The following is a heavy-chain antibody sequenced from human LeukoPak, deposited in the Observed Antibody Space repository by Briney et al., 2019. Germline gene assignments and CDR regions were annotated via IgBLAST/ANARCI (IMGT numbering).Heavy chain of an antibody. CDR3: ARDVVTAIGYFDY. J-gene: IGHJ4*02. V-gene: IGHV4-39*07. CDR2: IYYSGST. Sequence: WVRQPPGKGLEWIGSIYYSGSTYYNPSLKSRVTISVDTSKNQFSLKLSSVTAADTAVYYCARDVVTAIGYFDYWGQGTLVTVSS. D-gene: IGHD2-21*02.